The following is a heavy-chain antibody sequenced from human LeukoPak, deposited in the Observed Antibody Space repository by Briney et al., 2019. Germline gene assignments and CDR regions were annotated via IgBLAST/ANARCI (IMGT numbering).Heavy chain of an antibody. CDR1: GGSISSYY. J-gene: IGHJ4*02. Sequence: SETLSLTCTVSGGSISSYYWSWIRQPPGKGLEWIGYIYYSGSTNYNPSLKSRVTISVDTSKNQFSLKLSSVTAADTAVYYRARVLSRGGAYYFDYWGQGTLVTVSS. CDR2: IYYSGST. V-gene: IGHV4-59*01. CDR3: ARVLSRGGAYYFDY. D-gene: IGHD1-26*01.